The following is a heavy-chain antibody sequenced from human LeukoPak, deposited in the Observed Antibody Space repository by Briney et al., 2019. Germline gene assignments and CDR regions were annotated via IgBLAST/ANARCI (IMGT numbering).Heavy chain of an antibody. D-gene: IGHD1-7*01. CDR2: IIPIFGTA. J-gene: IGHJ3*02. CDR1: GGTFSSYA. Sequence: SVKVSCKASGGTFSSYAISWVRQAPGQGLEWMGGIIPIFGTANYAQKFQGRVTITTDESASTAYMELSSLRSEDTAVYYCARLTGTMGTGAFDIWGQGTMVTVSS. V-gene: IGHV1-69*05. CDR3: ARLTGTMGTGAFDI.